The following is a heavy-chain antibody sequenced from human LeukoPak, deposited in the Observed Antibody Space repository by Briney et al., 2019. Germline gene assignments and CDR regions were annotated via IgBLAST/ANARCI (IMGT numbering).Heavy chain of an antibody. CDR2: ISQSGGRST. CDR3: ARDLGCSTSSCRYNWFDP. D-gene: IGHD2-2*01. V-gene: IGHV3-23*01. CDR1: GFTFSDYA. Sequence: GGSLRLSCAASGFTFSDYAMTWVRQAPGGGLDWVAFISQSGGRSTDYADSVRGRFTISRDNSEDTLYLQMNSLRAEDTAVYHCARDLGCSTSSCRYNWFDPWGQGTLVTVSS. J-gene: IGHJ5*02.